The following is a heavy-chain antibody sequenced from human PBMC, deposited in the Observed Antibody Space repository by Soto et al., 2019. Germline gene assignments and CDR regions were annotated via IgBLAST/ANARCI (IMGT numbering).Heavy chain of an antibody. J-gene: IGHJ6*02. CDR1: GFTFSDEN. D-gene: IGHD2-2*01. Sequence: GGSLRLSCSASGFTFSDENMSWVRQVPGKGLEWVSGISGGGSYIFYADSVQGRFSISRDDPKNSLFLEMNSLRVEDTAVYYCARDSDCHSTSCFFPPHVWGQGTTVTVSS. CDR3: ARDSDCHSTSCFFPPHV. CDR2: ISGGGSYI. V-gene: IGHV3-21*06.